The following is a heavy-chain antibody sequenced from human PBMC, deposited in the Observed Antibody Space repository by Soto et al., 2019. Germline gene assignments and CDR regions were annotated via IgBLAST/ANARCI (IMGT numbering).Heavy chain of an antibody. Sequence: PSETLSLTCAVYGGSFSGYYWSWIRQPPGKGLEWIGEINHSGSTNYNPSLKSRVTISVDTSKNQFSLKLSSVTAADTAVYYCARAPDRDIVVVPAATGFDPWGQGTLVTVSS. D-gene: IGHD2-2*01. CDR3: ARAPDRDIVVVPAATGFDP. J-gene: IGHJ5*02. V-gene: IGHV4-34*01. CDR2: INHSGST. CDR1: GGSFSGYY.